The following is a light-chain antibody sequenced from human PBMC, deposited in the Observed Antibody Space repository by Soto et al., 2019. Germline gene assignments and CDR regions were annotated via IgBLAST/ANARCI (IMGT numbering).Light chain of an antibody. CDR2: DVS. J-gene: IGLJ1*01. Sequence: SVLTQPASVSGSPGQSITISCTGTSSDVGGYNYVSWYQQHPGKAPKLMIYDVSNRPSGVSNRFSGSKSGNTASLTISGLQAEYEADYYCSSYTSSSLYVFGTGTKITVL. CDR3: SSYTSSSLYV. V-gene: IGLV2-14*01. CDR1: SSDVGGYNY.